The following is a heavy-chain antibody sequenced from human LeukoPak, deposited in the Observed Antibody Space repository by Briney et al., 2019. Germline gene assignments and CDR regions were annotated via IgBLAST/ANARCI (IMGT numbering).Heavy chain of an antibody. Sequence: GGSLRLSCAASGFTFSSYWMSWVRQAPGKGLEWVANIKQDGSEKYYVDSVKGRFTISRDNAKNSLYLQMNSLRAEDTAVYYCARYPAPITIFQGDPFDYWGQGTLVTVSS. V-gene: IGHV3-7*01. CDR1: GFTFSSYW. CDR2: IKQDGSEK. CDR3: ARYPAPITIFQGDPFDY. J-gene: IGHJ4*02. D-gene: IGHD3-3*01.